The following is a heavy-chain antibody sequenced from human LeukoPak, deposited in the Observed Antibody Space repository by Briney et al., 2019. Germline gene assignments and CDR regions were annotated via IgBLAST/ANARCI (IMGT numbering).Heavy chain of an antibody. CDR3: ARERGYSYGYSDY. CDR1: GFTFSSYS. V-gene: IGHV3-21*01. D-gene: IGHD5-18*01. Sequence: PGGSLRLSCAASGFTFSSYSMNWVRQAPGKGLEWVSSISSSSSNMYYADSVKGRFTISRDNAKNSLSLQMNSLRVEDTAEYYCARERGYSYGYSDYWGQGTLVTVSS. J-gene: IGHJ4*02. CDR2: ISSSSSNM.